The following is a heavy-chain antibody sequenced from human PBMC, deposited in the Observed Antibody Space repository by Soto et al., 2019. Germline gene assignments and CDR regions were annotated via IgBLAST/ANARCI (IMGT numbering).Heavy chain of an antibody. CDR2: INNDGTTT. CDR3: ARVPYVGASSGTLVDH. D-gene: IGHD6-13*01. Sequence: EVQLVESGGGLVQPGESLRLSCAASGFTFSSYWMHWVRQAPGKGLVWVSRINNDGTTTTYADSVRGRFTISRDNAKNTLYLQMNSLRAEDTAVYYCARVPYVGASSGTLVDHWGQGTLVTVSS. CDR1: GFTFSSYW. V-gene: IGHV3-74*01. J-gene: IGHJ4*02.